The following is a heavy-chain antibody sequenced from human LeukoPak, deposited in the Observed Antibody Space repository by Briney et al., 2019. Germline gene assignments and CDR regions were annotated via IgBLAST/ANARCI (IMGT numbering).Heavy chain of an antibody. D-gene: IGHD1-14*01. CDR2: INPNTGGT. V-gene: IGHV1-2*02. Sequence: ASVKVSCKASGYTFTDYYMHWVRQAPRQGLEWMGWINPNTGGTNYAQMFQGRVTMTRDTSISTAYMELTGLRSDDTAVYFCARKGGPRVNAFDIWGQGTMVTVSS. CDR3: ARKGGPRVNAFDI. CDR1: GYTFTDYY. J-gene: IGHJ3*02.